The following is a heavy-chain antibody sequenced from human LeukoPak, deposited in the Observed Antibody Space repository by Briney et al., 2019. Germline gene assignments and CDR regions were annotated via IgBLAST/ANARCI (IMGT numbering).Heavy chain of an antibody. CDR1: GGSFSGYY. D-gene: IGHD3-22*01. CDR2: INHSGST. CDR3: ARGHYYDSSGYLDY. Sequence: SETLSLTCAVYGGSFSGYYWSWIRQPPGKGLEWIGEINHSGSTNYNPSLKSRVTISVDTSKNQFSLKLSSVTAADTAVYYCARGHYYDSSGYLDYWGQGTLVTVSS. V-gene: IGHV4-34*01. J-gene: IGHJ4*02.